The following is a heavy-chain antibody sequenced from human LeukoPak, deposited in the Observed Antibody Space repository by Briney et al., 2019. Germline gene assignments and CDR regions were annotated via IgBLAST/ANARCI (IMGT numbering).Heavy chain of an antibody. V-gene: IGHV4-59*01. J-gene: IGHJ5*02. CDR2: IYYSGST. CDR3: ARWPGRWFDP. Sequence: ASETLSLTCTVSGGSISNYYWSWIRQPPGKGLEWIGYIYYSGSTNYNPSLKSRVTISVDTSKNQFSLKLSSVTAADTAVYYCARWPGRWFDPWGQGTLVTVSS. CDR1: GGSISNYY.